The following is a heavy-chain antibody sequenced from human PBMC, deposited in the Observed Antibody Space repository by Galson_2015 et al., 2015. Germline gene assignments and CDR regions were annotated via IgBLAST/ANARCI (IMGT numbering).Heavy chain of an antibody. Sequence: LSLTCTVSGVSISSNHWWSWVRQPPGKGLEWIGEINHGGSTNYNPSLKSRVTISVDKSKNQFSLTLSSVTAADTAVYYCAKTYSYDSNSYSDWFDPWARESWSPSHQ. CDR1: GVSISSNHW. CDR3: AKTYSYDSNSYSDWFDP. D-gene: IGHD3-22*01. J-gene: IGHJ5*02. CDR2: INHGGST. V-gene: IGHV4-4*02.